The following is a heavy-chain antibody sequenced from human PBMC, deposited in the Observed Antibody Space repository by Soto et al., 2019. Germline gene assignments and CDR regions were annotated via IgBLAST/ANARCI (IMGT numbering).Heavy chain of an antibody. D-gene: IGHD3-10*01. CDR1: GGSISSSSYY. J-gene: IGHJ4*02. V-gene: IGHV4-61*05. CDR2: IYYSGST. Sequence: SETLSLTCTVSGGSISSSSYYWDWIRQPPGKGLEWIGYIYYSGSTSYNPSLKSRVTISVDTSKNQFSLKLSSVTAADTAVYYCAPYLYGSGRDYFDYWGQGTLVTVSS. CDR3: APYLYGSGRDYFDY.